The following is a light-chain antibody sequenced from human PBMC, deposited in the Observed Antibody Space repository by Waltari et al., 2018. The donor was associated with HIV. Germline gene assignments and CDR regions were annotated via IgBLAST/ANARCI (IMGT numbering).Light chain of an antibody. Sequence: QSALTQPPSASGSPGQSVTISCAGTSSAIGLYNFVSWYQHHPGKAPTLMFSDVSRRPSGVPDRFSGSKSGNTASLTVSGLQADDEATYYCFSYAGNNFLLFGGGTKLTVL. V-gene: IGLV2-8*01. CDR2: DVS. CDR1: SSAIGLYNF. J-gene: IGLJ2*01. CDR3: FSYAGNNFLL.